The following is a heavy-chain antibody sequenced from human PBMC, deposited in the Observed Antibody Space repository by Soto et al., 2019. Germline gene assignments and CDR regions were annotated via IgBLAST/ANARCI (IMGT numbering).Heavy chain of an antibody. D-gene: IGHD3-3*01. CDR2: MNPNSGNT. CDR3: ARGPPPITIFGVVIIKPFDY. CDR1: GYTFTSYD. J-gene: IGHJ4*02. Sequence: GASVKVSCKASGYTFTSYDINWVRQATGQGLEWMGWMNPNSGNTGYAQKFQGRVTMTRNTSISTAYMELSSLRSEDTAVYYCARGPPPITIFGVVIIKPFDYWGQGTLVTVSS. V-gene: IGHV1-8*01.